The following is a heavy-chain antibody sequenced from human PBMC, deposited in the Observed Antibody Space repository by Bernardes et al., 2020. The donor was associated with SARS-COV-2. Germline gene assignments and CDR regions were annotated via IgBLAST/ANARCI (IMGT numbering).Heavy chain of an antibody. J-gene: IGHJ6*02. CDR3: AIIMVGPTNYYYYYGMDV. CDR2: MTPNSGNT. CDR1: GYTFTAYD. V-gene: IGHV1-8*01. Sequence: ASVKVSCKASGYTFTAYDISWVRQATGQGLEWMGWMTPNSGNTGYAQKFQGRVTMTRDTSISTAYMELSSLTSDDTAVYFCAIIMVGPTNYYYYYGMDVWCQVTTVTVSS. D-gene: IGHD1-26*01.